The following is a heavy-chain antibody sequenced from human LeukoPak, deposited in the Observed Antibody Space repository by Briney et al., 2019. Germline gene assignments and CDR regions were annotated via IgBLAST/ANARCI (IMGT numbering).Heavy chain of an antibody. Sequence: QAGGSLRLSCAVSGFRVSDYYMSWVRQAPGKGLEWVGLIRDSGEAFYADFARGRFAISRDESENTLYLQMNSLRVEDTAVYFCARDRAANQDWVELDPWGQGTPVIVSS. J-gene: IGHJ5*02. CDR2: IRDSGEA. CDR3: ARDRAANQDWVELDP. V-gene: IGHV3-66*03. D-gene: IGHD3/OR15-3a*01. CDR1: GFRVSDYY.